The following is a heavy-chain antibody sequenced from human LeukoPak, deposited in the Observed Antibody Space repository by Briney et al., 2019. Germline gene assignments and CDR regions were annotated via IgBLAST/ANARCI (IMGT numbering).Heavy chain of an antibody. CDR3: ARASDPWLQLT. D-gene: IGHD5-24*01. J-gene: IGHJ5*02. Sequence: GGSLSLSCAASGFTFSNYWMIWVRQAPGKGLEWVGNIKQDGSEKRYADSVRGRFSISRDNAQTSLYLQMNSLRAEDTAVYYCARASDPWLQLTWGQGTLVTVSS. CDR2: IKQDGSEK. V-gene: IGHV3-7*05. CDR1: GFTFSNYW.